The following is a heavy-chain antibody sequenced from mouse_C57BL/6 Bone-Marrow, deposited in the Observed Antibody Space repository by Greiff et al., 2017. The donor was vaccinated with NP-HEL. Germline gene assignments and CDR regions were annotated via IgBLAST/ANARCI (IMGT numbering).Heavy chain of an antibody. D-gene: IGHD1-1*01. CDR2: IYPGSGST. V-gene: IGHV1-55*01. CDR3: ARCHYYGSSYWYFDV. CDR1: GYTFTSYW. Sequence: QVQLQQPGAELVKPGASVKMSCKASGYTFTSYWITWVKQRPGQGLEWIGDIYPGSGSTNYNEKFKSKATRTVDTSSSTAYMQLSSLTSEDSAVYYCARCHYYGSSYWYFDVWGTGTTVTVSS. J-gene: IGHJ1*03.